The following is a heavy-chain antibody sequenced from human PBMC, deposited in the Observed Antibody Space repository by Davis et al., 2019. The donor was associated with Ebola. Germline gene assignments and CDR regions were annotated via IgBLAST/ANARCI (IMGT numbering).Heavy chain of an antibody. CDR3: AKSPFAHYYYYGMDV. D-gene: IGHD3-10*01. V-gene: IGHV3-23*01. J-gene: IGHJ6*02. CDR2: ISGSGGST. Sequence: GESLKISCAASGFTFSSYAMSWVRQAPGKGLEWVSAISGSGGSTYYADSVKGRFTISRDNSKNTLYLQMNSLRAEDTAVSYCAKSPFAHYYYYGMDVWGQGTTVTVSS. CDR1: GFTFSSYA.